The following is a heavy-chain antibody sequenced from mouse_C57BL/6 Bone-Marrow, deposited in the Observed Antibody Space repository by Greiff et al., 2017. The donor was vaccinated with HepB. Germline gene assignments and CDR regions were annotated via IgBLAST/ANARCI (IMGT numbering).Heavy chain of an antibody. Sequence: SGAELVKPGASVKLSCTASGFNIKDYYMHWVKQRTEQGLEWIGRIDPEDGETKYAPKFQGKATITADTSSNTAYLQLSSLTSEDTAVYYCARPDYYGSSYEYYFDYWGQGTTLTVSS. V-gene: IGHV14-2*01. CDR1: GFNIKDYY. CDR3: ARPDYYGSSYEYYFDY. CDR2: IDPEDGET. J-gene: IGHJ2*01. D-gene: IGHD1-1*01.